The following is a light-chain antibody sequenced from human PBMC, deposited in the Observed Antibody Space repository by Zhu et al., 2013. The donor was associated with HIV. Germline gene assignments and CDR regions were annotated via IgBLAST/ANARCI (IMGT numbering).Light chain of an antibody. CDR3: QQYGTSPWT. V-gene: IGKV3-20*01. CDR2: GAS. Sequence: DIALTQSPDTLSLSPGERATLSCKVSQTVRSSYVAWYQQTPGRAPRLLVYGASTRAAGIPDRFSGSGSGTDFILTISTLESEDFAVYFCQQYGTSPWTFGQGTKVEIK. J-gene: IGKJ1*01. CDR1: QTVRSSY.